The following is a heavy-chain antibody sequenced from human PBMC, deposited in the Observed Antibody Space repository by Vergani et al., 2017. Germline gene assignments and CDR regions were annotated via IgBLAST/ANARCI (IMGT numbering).Heavy chain of an antibody. CDR2: IYYSGST. J-gene: IGHJ4*02. D-gene: IGHD4-23*01. CDR1: GGSISSYY. CDR3: ARVDGGNALFDY. Sequence: QVQLQESGPGLVKPSETLSLTCTVSGGSISSYYWSWIRQPPGKGLEWLGYIYYSGSTNYNPSLKSRVTISVDTSKNQFSRKLSSVTAADTAVYYCARVDGGNALFDYWGQGTLVTVSA. V-gene: IGHV4-59*01.